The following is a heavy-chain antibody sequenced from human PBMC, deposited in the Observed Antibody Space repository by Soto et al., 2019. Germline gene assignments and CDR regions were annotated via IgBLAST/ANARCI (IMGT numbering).Heavy chain of an antibody. V-gene: IGHV1-69*13. CDR1: GGTFSSYA. D-gene: IGHD3-22*01. Sequence: GASVKVSWKASGGTFSSYAISWVRQAPGQGLEWMGGIIPIFGTANYAQKFQGRVTITADESTSTAYMELSSLRSEDTAVYYCASALAYYYDSSGYHHWFAPWGQGTLVTVSS. J-gene: IGHJ5*02. CDR3: ASALAYYYDSSGYHHWFAP. CDR2: IIPIFGTA.